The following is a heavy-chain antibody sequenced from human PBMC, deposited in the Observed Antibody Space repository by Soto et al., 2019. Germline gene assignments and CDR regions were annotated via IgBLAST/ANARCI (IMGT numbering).Heavy chain of an antibody. CDR3: ARDMVRGVISGWFDP. J-gene: IGHJ5*02. CDR2: IYYSGST. D-gene: IGHD3-10*01. Sequence: PSETLSLTCTVSVGSISSYYWSWIRQPPGKGLEWIGYIYYSGSTNYNPSLKSRVTISVDTSKNQFSLKLSSVTAADTAVYYCARDMVRGVISGWFDPWGQGTLVTVSS. CDR1: VGSISSYY. V-gene: IGHV4-59*12.